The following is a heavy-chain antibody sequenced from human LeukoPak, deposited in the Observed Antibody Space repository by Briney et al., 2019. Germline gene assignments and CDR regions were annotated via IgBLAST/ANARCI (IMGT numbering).Heavy chain of an antibody. J-gene: IGHJ5*02. V-gene: IGHV1-69*13. Sequence: GASVKVSCKASGGTFSSYVISWVRQAPGKGLEWMGGIIPIFGTANYAQKFQGRVTITADESTSTAYMELSSLRSEDTAVYHCARALLRYCSGTSCYWFDPWGQGTLVTVSS. CDR2: IIPIFGTA. CDR1: GGTFSSYV. D-gene: IGHD2-2*01. CDR3: ARALLRYCSGTSCYWFDP.